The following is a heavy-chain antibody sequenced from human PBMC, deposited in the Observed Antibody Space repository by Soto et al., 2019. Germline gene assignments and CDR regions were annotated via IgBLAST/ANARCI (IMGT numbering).Heavy chain of an antibody. Sequence: EVQLLESGGDLVQPGESLRVSCAASGFTLGNYAMSWVRQAPGKGLEWVSSISGSGGSTYYADSVKGRFTIARDNSKSTASLQMNSLRVDDTALYYCARAPASSLTASRPFDYWGQGTLVTVSS. J-gene: IGHJ4*02. CDR1: GFTLGNYA. CDR2: ISGSGGST. V-gene: IGHV3-23*01. CDR3: ARAPASSLTASRPFDY. D-gene: IGHD5-18*01.